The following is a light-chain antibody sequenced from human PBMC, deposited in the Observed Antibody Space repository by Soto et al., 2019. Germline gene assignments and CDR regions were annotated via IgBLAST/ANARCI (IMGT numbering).Light chain of an antibody. J-gene: IGLJ1*01. CDR1: SSDVGVYNS. CDR3: SSYAGTHIV. V-gene: IGLV2-8*01. Sequence: QSALTQPPSASGSPGQSVTISCTGTSSDVGVYNSVSWYQQHPAQAPKLMIYDVSKRPSGVPDRFSGSKSGNTASLTVSALQAEDEADYYCSSYAGTHIVFGTGTKLTVL. CDR2: DVS.